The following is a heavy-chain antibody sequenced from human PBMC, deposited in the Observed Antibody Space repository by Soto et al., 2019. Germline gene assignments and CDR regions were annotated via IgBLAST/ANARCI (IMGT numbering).Heavy chain of an antibody. CDR2: ISAYNGNT. V-gene: IGHV1-18*01. D-gene: IGHD5-18*01. CDR3: ARGGYSYGPYAENYSYYDMDV. J-gene: IGHJ6*02. Sequence: ASVKVSCKASGYTFTSYGISWVRQAPGQGLERMGWISAYNGNTNYAQKLQGRVTMTTDTSTSTAYMELRSLRSDDTAVYYCARGGYSYGPYAENYSYYDMDVWGQGTTVTSP. CDR1: GYTFTSYG.